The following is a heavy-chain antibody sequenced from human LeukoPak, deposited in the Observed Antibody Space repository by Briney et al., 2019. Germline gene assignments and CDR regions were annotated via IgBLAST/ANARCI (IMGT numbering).Heavy chain of an antibody. Sequence: GGSLRLSCAASGFTFSNYAIHWVRQAPGKGLEWVASIRFNGNFYADYVKGRFTISRDNSKSTVSLQMNTLRSKTAPVYYCARENWDFDLSGPGTLVTVSS. CDR3: ARENWDFDL. J-gene: IGHJ4*01. V-gene: IGHV3-30*02. D-gene: IGHD7-27*01. CDR2: IRFNGN. CDR1: GFTFSNYA.